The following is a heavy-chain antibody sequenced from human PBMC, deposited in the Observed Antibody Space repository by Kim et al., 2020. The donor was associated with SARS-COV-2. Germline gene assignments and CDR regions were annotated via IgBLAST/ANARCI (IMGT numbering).Heavy chain of an antibody. V-gene: IGHV4-59*08. D-gene: IGHD3-3*01. J-gene: IGHJ4*02. CDR2: IYYSGST. Sequence: SETLCLTCTVSGGSISSYYWSWIRQPPGKGLEWIGYIYYSGSTNYNPSLKSRVTISVDTSKNQFSLKLSSVTAADTAVYYCARGEWLIDYWGQGTLVTVSS. CDR1: GGSISSYY. CDR3: ARGEWLIDY.